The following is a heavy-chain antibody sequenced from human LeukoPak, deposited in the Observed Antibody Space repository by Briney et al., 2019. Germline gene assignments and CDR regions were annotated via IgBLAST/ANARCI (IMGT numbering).Heavy chain of an antibody. J-gene: IGHJ4*02. D-gene: IGHD3-16*02. Sequence: PGRSLRLSCAASGFSFSSYGMHWVRQAPGKGLEWGAVIWYDGSNKYYADSVKGRFTISRDNSKNTLDLQMNSLRAEDTAVYYCVRDENYTWGSYRLDYWGQGTLVTVSS. V-gene: IGHV3-33*01. CDR1: GFSFSSYG. CDR3: VRDENYTWGSYRLDY. CDR2: IWYDGSNK.